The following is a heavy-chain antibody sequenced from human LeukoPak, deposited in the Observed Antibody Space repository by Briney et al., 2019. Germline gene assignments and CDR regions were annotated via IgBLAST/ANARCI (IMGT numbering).Heavy chain of an antibody. V-gene: IGHV4-39*01. J-gene: IGHJ4*02. CDR2: IYYSGST. CDR3: AHSSSSLPTDS. Sequence: PSETLSLTCTVSGGSISSSSYYWGWIRQPPGKGLEWIGSIYYSGSTYYNPSLNSRLTISVDTSKNQFSLNLTSVTAADTAVYYCAHSSSSLPTDSWGQGTLVIVSS. D-gene: IGHD6-6*01. CDR1: GGSISSSSYY.